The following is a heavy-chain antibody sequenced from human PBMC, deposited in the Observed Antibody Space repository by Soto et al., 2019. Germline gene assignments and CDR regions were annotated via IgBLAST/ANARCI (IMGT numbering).Heavy chain of an antibody. V-gene: IGHV4-31*03. CDR2: IYYSGST. J-gene: IGHJ5*02. CDR3: ARDRTTVTTNWFDP. D-gene: IGHD4-17*01. CDR1: GGSLSSGGYY. Sequence: PSETLSLTCTVSGGSLSSGGYYWSWIRQHPGKGPEWIGYIYYSGSTYYNPSLKSRVTISVDTSKNQFSLKLSSVTAADTAVYYCARDRTTVTTNWFDPWGQGTLVTV.